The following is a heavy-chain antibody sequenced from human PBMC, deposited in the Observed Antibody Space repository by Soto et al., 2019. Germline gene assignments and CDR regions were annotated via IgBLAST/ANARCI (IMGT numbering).Heavy chain of an antibody. J-gene: IGHJ3*02. CDR2: IKQDGSEK. Sequence: GESLKISCAASGFTFSSYWMSWVRQAPGKGLEWVANIKQDGSEKYYVDSVKGRFTISRDNAKNSLYLQMNSLRAEDTAVYYCARSYGQLEPPDAFDIWGQGTMVTVSS. V-gene: IGHV3-7*01. CDR1: GFTFSSYW. CDR3: ARSYGQLEPPDAFDI. D-gene: IGHD6-6*01.